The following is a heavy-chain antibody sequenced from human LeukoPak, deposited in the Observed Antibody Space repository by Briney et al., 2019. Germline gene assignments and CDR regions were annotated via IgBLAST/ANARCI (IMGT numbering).Heavy chain of an antibody. CDR3: ATIFTYYDILTGQNWFDP. CDR2: FDPEDGET. V-gene: IGHV1-24*01. Sequence: ASVKVSCKVSGYTLTELSMHWVRQAPGKGLEWMGGFDPEDGETIYAQKFQGRDTMTEDTSTDTAYMELSSLRSEDTAVYYCATIFTYYDILTGQNWFDPWGQGTLVTVSS. CDR1: GYTLTELS. J-gene: IGHJ5*02. D-gene: IGHD3-9*01.